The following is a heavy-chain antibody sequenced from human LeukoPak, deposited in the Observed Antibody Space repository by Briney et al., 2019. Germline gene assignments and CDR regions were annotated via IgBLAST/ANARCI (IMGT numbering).Heavy chain of an antibody. V-gene: IGHV3-66*01. J-gene: IGHJ4*02. CDR3: ARDLISGPATHDS. CDR2: INIGGST. Sequence: GGSLRLSCAASGFTVTNNDMNWVRKAPGRGWKGISVINIGGSTYFADSVKGRFTVSRDNSKNTLSLQMNSLRVEDTAVYYCARDLISGPATHDSWGQGALVTVSS. D-gene: IGHD2-15*01. CDR1: GFTVTNND.